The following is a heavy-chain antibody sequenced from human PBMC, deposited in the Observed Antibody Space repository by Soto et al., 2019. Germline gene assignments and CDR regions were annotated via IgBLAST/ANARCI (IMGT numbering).Heavy chain of an antibody. Sequence: QITLKESGPTLVKPTQTLTLTCTFSGFSLSSTRMAVGWIRQPPGKALEWLALIYWDDDKRYSPFLKSRLTITXXTXQNQVVLTMSNMDPVDTARYYWAHIVVAGLGYYFDYWGQGTLVTVSS. V-gene: IGHV2-5*02. D-gene: IGHD6-19*01. CDR2: IYWDDDK. CDR1: GFSLSSTRMA. J-gene: IGHJ4*02. CDR3: AHIVVAGLGYYFDY.